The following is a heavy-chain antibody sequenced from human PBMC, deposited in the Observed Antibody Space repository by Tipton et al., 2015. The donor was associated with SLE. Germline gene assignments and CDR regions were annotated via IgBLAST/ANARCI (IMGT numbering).Heavy chain of an antibody. CDR3: AKDSGSFDD. V-gene: IGHV3-23*01. Sequence: GSLRLSCAASGFSFSNYAMAWVRQAPGRGLQWVSAISDHGINTFYADSVRGRFTISRDNSRNTLYLLMNNLGAEDTAVYYCAKDSGSFDDWGQGTLVTVSS. CDR1: GFSFSNYA. J-gene: IGHJ4*02. D-gene: IGHD1-26*01. CDR2: ISDHGINT.